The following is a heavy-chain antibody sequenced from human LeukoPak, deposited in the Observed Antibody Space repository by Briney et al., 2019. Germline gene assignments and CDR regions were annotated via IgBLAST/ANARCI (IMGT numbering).Heavy chain of an antibody. J-gene: IGHJ4*02. CDR2: SGTVGDT. D-gene: IGHD2-2*01. V-gene: IGHV3-13*04. CDR1: GFTSSAYD. Sequence: PGESLRLSCAASGFTSSAYDMHWVRQITGGGLEWVSTSGTVGDTFYSDSVKGRFTISRENAKNSVHLQMNSLRVEDSAIYFCVRAAMPYIINGRRLDYWGQGTLVTVSS. CDR3: VRAAMPYIINGRRLDY.